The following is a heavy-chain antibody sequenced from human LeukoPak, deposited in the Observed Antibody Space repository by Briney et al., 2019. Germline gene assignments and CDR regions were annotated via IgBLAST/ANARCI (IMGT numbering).Heavy chain of an antibody. CDR3: ARDQGNDAFDI. J-gene: IGHJ3*02. V-gene: IGHV1-2*06. Sequence: ASVTVSCKASGYTFNTFSGYYMPWVRQAPGQGLEWVGRINPNSGAANSAEKFQDRVGMTRDTSISTVYMELSSLRSDDTAVYYCARDQGNDAFDIWGQGTMVTVS. CDR1: GYTFNTFSGYY. CDR2: INPNSGAA.